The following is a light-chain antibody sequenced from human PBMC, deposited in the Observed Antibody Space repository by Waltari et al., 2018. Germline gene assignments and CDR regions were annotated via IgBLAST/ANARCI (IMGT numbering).Light chain of an antibody. J-gene: IGLJ3*02. Sequence: SALTQPSSVSGAPGQSVTISCTGTTSDFVGYNYVSWYQHHPGKAPKLMIFDVTQRPSGVPDRFSGSKSANTASLTISGLQAEDEADYYCCSFAGTYTWVFGGGTKVTVL. CDR3: CSFAGTYTWV. CDR2: DVT. CDR1: TSDFVGYNY. V-gene: IGLV2-11*01.